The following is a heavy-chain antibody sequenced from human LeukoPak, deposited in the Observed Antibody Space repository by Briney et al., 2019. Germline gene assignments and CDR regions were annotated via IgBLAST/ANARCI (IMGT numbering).Heavy chain of an antibody. CDR3: ARVPYGDYVDY. CDR2: IYYSGST. J-gene: IGHJ4*02. D-gene: IGHD4-17*01. CDR1: GGSISSYY. V-gene: IGHV4-59*01. Sequence: PSETLSLTCTVSGGSISSYYWSWIRQPPGKGLEWIGYIYYSGSTNYNPTLKSRVTISVDTSKNQFSLKLSSVTAADTAVYYCARVPYGDYVDYWGQGTLVTVSS.